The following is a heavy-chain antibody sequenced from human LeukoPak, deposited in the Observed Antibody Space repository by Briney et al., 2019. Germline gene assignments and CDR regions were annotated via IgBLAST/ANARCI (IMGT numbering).Heavy chain of an antibody. D-gene: IGHD3-10*01. Sequence: GGSLRLSWAASGFTFSSYAMSWVRQAPGKGLEWVSAISGSGGSTYYADSVKGRFTISRDNSKNTLYLQMNSLRAEDTAVYYCAKDRGMVRGVIEFDYWGQGTLVTVSS. J-gene: IGHJ4*02. V-gene: IGHV3-23*01. CDR3: AKDRGMVRGVIEFDY. CDR2: ISGSGGST. CDR1: GFTFSSYA.